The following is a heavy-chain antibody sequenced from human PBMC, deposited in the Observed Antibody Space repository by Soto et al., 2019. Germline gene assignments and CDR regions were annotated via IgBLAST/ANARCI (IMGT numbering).Heavy chain of an antibody. D-gene: IGHD3-22*01. CDR3: ARSYYYSAGYYYDMDF. CDR2: IYPGDSDT. V-gene: IGHV5-51*01. CDR1: GYSFTTYW. J-gene: IGHJ4*02. Sequence: RGESLKISCKGSGYSFTTYWIAWVRQMPGKGLEWMGLIYPGDSDTRYSPSFQGQVTISVDKSISTAYLQWSSLKASDTAIYYCARSYYYSAGYYYDMDFWGQGTLVTVSS.